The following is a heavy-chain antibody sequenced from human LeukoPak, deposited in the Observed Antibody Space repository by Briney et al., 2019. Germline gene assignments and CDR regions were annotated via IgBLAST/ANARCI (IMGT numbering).Heavy chain of an antibody. V-gene: IGHV3-9*01. Sequence: RTGGSLRLSCAASGFTFDDYAMHWVRQAPGKGLEWVSGISWNSGSIGYADSVKGRFTISRDNAKNSLYLQMNSLRAEDTALYYCAKDIMVRGVGFDYWGQGTLVTVSS. CDR1: GFTFDDYA. CDR3: AKDIMVRGVGFDY. D-gene: IGHD3-10*01. CDR2: ISWNSGSI. J-gene: IGHJ4*02.